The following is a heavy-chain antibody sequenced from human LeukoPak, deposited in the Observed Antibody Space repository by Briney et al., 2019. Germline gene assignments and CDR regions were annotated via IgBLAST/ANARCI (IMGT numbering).Heavy chain of an antibody. V-gene: IGHV4-4*07. CDR3: ARAVYDTSGYYIDY. CDR2: IYASGGT. J-gene: IGHJ4*02. CDR1: GGSLSTYF. D-gene: IGHD3-22*01. Sequence: SETLSLTCTVSGGSLSTYFWTWIRQPAGKGLEWIGRIYASGGTTHTPSLKSRVTTSVDTSKSQFSLKLSSVTAADTAVYYCARAVYDTSGYYIDYWGQGTLVTVSS.